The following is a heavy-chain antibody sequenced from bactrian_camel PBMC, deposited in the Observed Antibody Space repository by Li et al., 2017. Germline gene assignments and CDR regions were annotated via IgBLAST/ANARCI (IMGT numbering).Heavy chain of an antibody. D-gene: IGHD1*01. CDR1: GSTNGRNC. V-gene: IGHV3S53*01. CDR3: VRDPWRPF. Sequence: VESGGGSVQAGGSLRLSCAVSGSTNGRNCVAWFRQVPGKEREGVAAITFGVDTTYAESVQGRFTISQDNDENTVYLQMNSLKPEDTAVYYCVRDPWRPFWGQGTQVTVS. CDR2: ITFGVDT. J-gene: IGHJ4*01.